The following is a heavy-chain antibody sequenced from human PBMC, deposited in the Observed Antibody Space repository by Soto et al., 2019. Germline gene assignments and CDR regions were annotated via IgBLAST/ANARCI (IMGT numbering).Heavy chain of an antibody. V-gene: IGHV3-15*07. CDR3: TTDPSAVVVTPN. J-gene: IGHJ4*02. Sequence: EVQLVESGGGLVKPGGSLRLSCAASGFTFSNAWMNWVRQAPGKGLEWVGRIKSKTDGGTTDYAAPVKGRFTISRDDSKNTRYLQMNSLKTEDTAVYYCTTDPSAVVVTPNWGQGTLVTVSS. D-gene: IGHD2-21*02. CDR1: GFTFSNAW. CDR2: IKSKTDGGTT.